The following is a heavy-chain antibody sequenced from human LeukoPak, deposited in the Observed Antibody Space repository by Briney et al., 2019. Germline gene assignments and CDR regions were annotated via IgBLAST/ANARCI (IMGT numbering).Heavy chain of an antibody. Sequence: GGSLRLSCAASGFTFGSYAMHWVRQAPGKGLEWVAVISYDGSFEDYADSVKGRFTISRDNSKNTLYLQMNSLRAEDTAVYYCAKWARYCTNGVCYYFDYWGQGTLVTVSS. J-gene: IGHJ4*02. D-gene: IGHD2-8*01. CDR1: GFTFGSYA. CDR2: ISYDGSFE. CDR3: AKWARYCTNGVCYYFDY. V-gene: IGHV3-30*04.